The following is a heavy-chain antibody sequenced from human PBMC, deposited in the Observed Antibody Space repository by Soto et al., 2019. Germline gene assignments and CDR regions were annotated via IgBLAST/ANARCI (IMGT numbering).Heavy chain of an antibody. V-gene: IGHV3-30*18. D-gene: IGHD3-10*01. Sequence: QVQLVESGGGVVQPGRSLRLSCAASGFTFSSYGMHWVRQAAGKGLEWVAVISYDGSNKYYADSVKGRFTISRDNSKNMLYLQMNSLRAEDTAVYYCAKDRYGSGSYYFFDYWGQGTLVTVSS. CDR1: GFTFSSYG. CDR3: AKDRYGSGSYYFFDY. J-gene: IGHJ4*02. CDR2: ISYDGSNK.